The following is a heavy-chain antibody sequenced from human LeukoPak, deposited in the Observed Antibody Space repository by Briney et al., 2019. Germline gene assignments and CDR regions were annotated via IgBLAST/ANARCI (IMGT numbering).Heavy chain of an antibody. CDR3: ARGKSVKDWFDP. CDR1: GGSFSGYY. Sequence: SETLSLTCAVYGGSFSGYYWSWIRQPPGKGLEWIGEIKHSGSTNYNPSLKSRVTISVDTSKNQFSLKLSSVTAADTAVYYCARGKSVKDWFDPWGQGTLVTVSS. V-gene: IGHV4-34*01. D-gene: IGHD3-3*01. CDR2: IKHSGST. J-gene: IGHJ5*02.